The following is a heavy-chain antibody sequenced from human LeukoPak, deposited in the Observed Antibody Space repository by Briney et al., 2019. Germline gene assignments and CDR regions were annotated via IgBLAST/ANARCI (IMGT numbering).Heavy chain of an antibody. CDR1: GGSISSGGYY. CDR2: IYSSGST. CDR3: ARHSYYYDSSGYYYCFDY. J-gene: IGHJ4*02. V-gene: IGHV4-39*01. D-gene: IGHD3-22*01. Sequence: SETLSLTCTVSGGSISSGGYYWGWIRQPPGKGLEWIGSIYSSGSTYYNPSLKSRVTISVVTSKNQFSLKLSSVTAADTAVYYCARHSYYYDSSGYYYCFDYWGQGTLVTVSS.